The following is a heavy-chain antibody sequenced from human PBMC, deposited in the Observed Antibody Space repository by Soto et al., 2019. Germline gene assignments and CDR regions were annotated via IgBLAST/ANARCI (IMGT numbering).Heavy chain of an antibody. CDR3: AKNLNFGSASYYWYYHYGMDV. CDR2: ISYDGSHK. V-gene: IGHV3-30*18. Sequence: QVQLVESGGGVVQPGRSLRLSCAASGFTFSNYGMHWVRQAPGKGLEWVAVISYDGSHKFYADSVKGRFTISRDNSKNTLCVQLNSPIAEDTAVYYCAKNLNFGSASYYWYYHYGMDVWGQGTTVTVSS. D-gene: IGHD1-26*01. J-gene: IGHJ6*02. CDR1: GFTFSNYG.